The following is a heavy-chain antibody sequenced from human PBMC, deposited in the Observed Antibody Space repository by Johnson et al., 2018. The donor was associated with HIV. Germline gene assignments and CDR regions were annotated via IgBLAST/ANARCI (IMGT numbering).Heavy chain of an antibody. Sequence: VASGGGLVQPGGSLRLSCAVSGFPFRSYWMTWVRQAPGKGLEWVANIKQDGSEKYYVDSVKGRFTRSKDNSNSMVSLQMDRRRPEDTAGYYCARDGRDLVTRGGFDIWGQGTVVTVSS. V-gene: IGHV3-7*01. D-gene: IGHD5-18*01. CDR2: IKQDGSEK. J-gene: IGHJ3*02. CDR3: ARDGRDLVTRGGFDI. CDR1: GFPFRSYW.